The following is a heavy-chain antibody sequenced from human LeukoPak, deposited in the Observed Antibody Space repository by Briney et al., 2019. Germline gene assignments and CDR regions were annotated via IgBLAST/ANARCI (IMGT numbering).Heavy chain of an antibody. CDR1: GFTFSSYS. CDR2: IRSSSSYI. J-gene: IGHJ6*03. D-gene: IGHD3-9*01. V-gene: IGHV3-21*01. Sequence: GGSLRLSCAASGFTFSSYSMNWVRQAPGKGLEWVSSIRSSSSYIYYADSVKGRFTISRDNAKNSLYLQLNSLRAEDTAVYYCARTTQEVYDYDILTGYSFVYYYMDVWGKGTTVTISS. CDR3: ARTTQEVYDYDILTGYSFVYYYMDV.